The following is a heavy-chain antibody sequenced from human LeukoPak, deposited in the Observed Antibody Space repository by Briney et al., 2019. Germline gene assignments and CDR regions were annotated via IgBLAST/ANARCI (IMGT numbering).Heavy chain of an antibody. CDR3: TTDRRPHLDV. CDR1: GFTFSNAW. V-gene: IGHV3-15*05. CDR2: IKSKTDGGTT. Sequence: GGSLRLSCAASGFTFSNAWMSWVRQTPGKGLEWVGRIKSKTDGGTTDYAAPAKGRFTISRDDSKNTLYLQMNSLKIEDTAVYYCTTDRRPHLDVWGQGTTVTVS. J-gene: IGHJ6*02.